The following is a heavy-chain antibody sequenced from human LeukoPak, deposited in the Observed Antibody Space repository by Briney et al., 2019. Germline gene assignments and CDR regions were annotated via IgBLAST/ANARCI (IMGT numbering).Heavy chain of an antibody. V-gene: IGHV3-74*01. Sequence: GGSLRLSCAASGNYWMHWVRQAPGKGLVWVSHINSDGSWTSYADSVKGRFTISKDNAKNTAYLQMNSLRAEDTAVYYCAKESQYSSSWTYRYYYYGMDVWGQGTTVTVSS. J-gene: IGHJ6*02. CDR3: AKESQYSSSWTYRYYYYGMDV. D-gene: IGHD6-13*01. CDR2: INSDGSWT. CDR1: GNYW.